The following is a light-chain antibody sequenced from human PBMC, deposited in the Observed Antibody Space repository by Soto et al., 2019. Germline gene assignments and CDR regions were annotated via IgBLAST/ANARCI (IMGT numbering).Light chain of an antibody. CDR1: QSVRSNY. CDR3: QQYGGSPYT. V-gene: IGKV3-20*01. Sequence: EIVLTQSPGTLSLSPGERATLSCWASQSVRSNYLAWYQRKPGQAPRLLIYGASTRATGIPDRFSGTGSGTDFTLTISSLEPEDFAVYYCQQYGGSPYTFRQGPKLQIK. J-gene: IGKJ2*01. CDR2: GAS.